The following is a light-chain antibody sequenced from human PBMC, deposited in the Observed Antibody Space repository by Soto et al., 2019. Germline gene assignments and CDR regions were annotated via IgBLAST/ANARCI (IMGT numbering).Light chain of an antibody. Sequence: EMVMTQSPATLSVSPGERVTLSCRASESVHRNLAWYQQKPGQGPSLLIYYASTRATGVPDRFTGSGSGTEFTLTISSLQSEDFGVYHCQHYSNWTPTLGPGTKVEIK. CDR3: QHYSNWTPT. V-gene: IGKV3-15*01. J-gene: IGKJ3*01. CDR1: ESVHRN. CDR2: YAS.